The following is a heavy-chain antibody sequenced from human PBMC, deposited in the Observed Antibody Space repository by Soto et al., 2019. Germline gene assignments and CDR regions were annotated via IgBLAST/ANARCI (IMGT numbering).Heavy chain of an antibody. CDR2: ISGSGGST. Sequence: EVQLLESGGGLVQSGGSLRLSCIASGVTFSTYAMSWVRQAPGKGLEWVSAISGSGGSTYYADSVKGRFTISRDNSKNTLYLQMISLRAEDTAVYYCAKQRAGFGSGSDTYYFDNWGQGTLVTVSS. CDR3: AKQRAGFGSGSDTYYFDN. J-gene: IGHJ4*02. V-gene: IGHV3-23*01. CDR1: GVTFSTYA. D-gene: IGHD3-10*01.